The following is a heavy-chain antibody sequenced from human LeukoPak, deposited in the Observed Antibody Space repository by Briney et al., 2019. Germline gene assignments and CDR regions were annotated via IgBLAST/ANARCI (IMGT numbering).Heavy chain of an antibody. V-gene: IGHV3-7*03. CDR3: VGSSGYYPSPPVSFDY. CDR1: GFTFSSYW. J-gene: IGHJ4*02. D-gene: IGHD3-22*01. Sequence: PGGSLRLSCAASGFTFSSYWMSWVRQAPGKGLEWVANIKQDGSEKYYVDSGKGRFTISRDNAKNSLYLQMNSLRAEDTAVYYCVGSSGYYPSPPVSFDYWGQGTLVTVSS. CDR2: IKQDGSEK.